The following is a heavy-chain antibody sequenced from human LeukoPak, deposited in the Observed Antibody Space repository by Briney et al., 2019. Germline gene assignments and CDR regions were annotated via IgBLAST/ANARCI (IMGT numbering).Heavy chain of an antibody. CDR1: GFTFSSYG. CDR2: IWYDGSNK. Sequence: GGSLRLSCAASGFTFSSYGMHWVRQAPGKGLEWVAVIWYDGSNKYYADSVKGRFTISRDNSKNTLYLQMNSLRAEDTAVYYCARDSTYYDILTGPNYWGQGTLVTVSS. D-gene: IGHD3-9*01. CDR3: ARDSTYYDILTGPNY. V-gene: IGHV3-33*01. J-gene: IGHJ4*02.